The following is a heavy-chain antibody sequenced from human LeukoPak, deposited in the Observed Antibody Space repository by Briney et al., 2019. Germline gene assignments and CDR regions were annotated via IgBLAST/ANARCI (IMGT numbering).Heavy chain of an antibody. D-gene: IGHD3-22*01. J-gene: IGHJ5*02. CDR2: INPNSGGT. V-gene: IGHV1-2*02. CDR1: GYTFTGYY. Sequence: ASVNVSCKASGYTFTGYYMHWVRQAPGQELEWMGWINPNSGGTNYAQKLQGRVTMTRDTSISTAYMELSRLRSDDTAVYYCARDGGYDSINWFDPWGQGTLVTVSS. CDR3: ARDGGYDSINWFDP.